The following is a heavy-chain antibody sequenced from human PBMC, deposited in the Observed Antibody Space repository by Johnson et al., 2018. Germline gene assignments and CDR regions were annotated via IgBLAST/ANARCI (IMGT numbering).Heavy chain of an antibody. Sequence: EVQLLESGGGLVKPGGSLRLTCAASGFIFGTYSMNWVRQAPGKGLEWVSSISTGSSYINYADSVKGRFTISRDNSKNSLYLQMNSLKAEDTAVYYCARDLTTVTTNSEYFQPWGQGTLVTVSS. V-gene: IGHV3-21*01. J-gene: IGHJ1*01. CDR2: ISTGSSYI. CDR3: ARDLTTVTTNSEYFQP. D-gene: IGHD4-17*01. CDR1: GFIFGTYS.